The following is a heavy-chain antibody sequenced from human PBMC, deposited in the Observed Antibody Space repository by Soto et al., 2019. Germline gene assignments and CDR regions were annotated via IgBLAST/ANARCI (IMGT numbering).Heavy chain of an antibody. CDR1: GFTFSSYW. CDR2: INSDGSRT. D-gene: IGHD3-22*01. Sequence: EVQLVESGGGLVQPGGSLRLSCEASGFTFSSYWMHWVRRVPGKGLVWVSRINSDGSRTTYADSVKGRFTISRDNTRNTVYLQMNSLSTDDTAVYYCARIGVGYYYMDVWCKGTIITVSS. CDR3: ARIGVGYYYMDV. J-gene: IGHJ6*03. V-gene: IGHV3-74*01.